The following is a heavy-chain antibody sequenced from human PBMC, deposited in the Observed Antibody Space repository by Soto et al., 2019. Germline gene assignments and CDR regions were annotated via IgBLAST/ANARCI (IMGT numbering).Heavy chain of an antibody. Sequence: QVQLQESGPGLVKPSGTLSLTCAVSGGSISSSNWWSWVRQPPGKGLEWIGEIYHSGSTNYNPSRKSLVPISVDKSEIQFSLKLSSVTAADTAVYYCARIAAACTSVGYWGQGTLVTVSS. D-gene: IGHD6-13*01. CDR1: GGSISSSNW. CDR3: ARIAAACTSVGY. CDR2: IYHSGST. V-gene: IGHV4-4*02. J-gene: IGHJ4*02.